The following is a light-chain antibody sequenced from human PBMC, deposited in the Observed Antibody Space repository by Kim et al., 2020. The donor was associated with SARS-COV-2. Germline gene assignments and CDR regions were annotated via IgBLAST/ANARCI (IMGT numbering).Light chain of an antibody. V-gene: IGKV1-12*01. J-gene: IGKJ5*01. CDR3: QQANVFPLT. CDR1: QSIGSW. CDR2: AAS. Sequence: DTQMTQSPSIVSASVGDRVTITCRASQSIGSWLAWYQQRPGEVPKLLISAASTLQSGVPSRFSGSGSGTDFTLTISSLQPEDFATYYCQQANVFPLTFVQGTRLEIK.